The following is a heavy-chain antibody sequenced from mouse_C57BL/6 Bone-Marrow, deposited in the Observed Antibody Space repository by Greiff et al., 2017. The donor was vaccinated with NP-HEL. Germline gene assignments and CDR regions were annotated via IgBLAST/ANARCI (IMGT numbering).Heavy chain of an antibody. J-gene: IGHJ2*01. V-gene: IGHV1-39*01. D-gene: IGHD2-3*01. CDR1: GYSFTDYN. CDR2: INPNYGTT. CDR3: ARGDGMGGEYYFDY. Sequence: VQLKESGPELVKPGASVKISCKASGYSFTDYNMNWVKQSNGKSLEWIGVINPNYGTTSYNQKFKGKATLTVDQSSSTAYMQLNSLTSEDSAVYYCARGDGMGGEYYFDYWGQGTTLTVSS.